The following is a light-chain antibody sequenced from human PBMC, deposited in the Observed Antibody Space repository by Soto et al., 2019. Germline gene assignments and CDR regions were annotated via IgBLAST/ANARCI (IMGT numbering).Light chain of an antibody. CDR1: QSVSSN. CDR3: QQYNNWPSFT. Sequence: EIVMTQSSATLSVSPGERATLSCMARQSVSSNLAWYQQKPGQAPRLLIYGASTRATDIPARFSGSGSGTEFTLTISSLQSEDFAVYYCQQYNNWPSFTFGPGTKVDIK. J-gene: IGKJ3*01. V-gene: IGKV3-15*01. CDR2: GAS.